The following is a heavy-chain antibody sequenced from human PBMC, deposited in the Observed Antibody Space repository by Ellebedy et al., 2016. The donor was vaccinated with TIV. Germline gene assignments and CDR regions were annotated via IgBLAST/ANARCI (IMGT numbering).Heavy chain of an antibody. CDR1: GYKFINYG. Sequence: AASVKVSCKASGYKFINYGYTWVRQAPGQGLESVGYISSHNGNSNYGKNFEGRVTMTTDRPTATVFMELESLRSDDTAMYYCARTRDSSSWPDFWGQGTLVTVSS. J-gene: IGHJ4*02. V-gene: IGHV1-18*04. CDR2: ISSHNGNS. CDR3: ARTRDSSSWPDF. D-gene: IGHD6-13*01.